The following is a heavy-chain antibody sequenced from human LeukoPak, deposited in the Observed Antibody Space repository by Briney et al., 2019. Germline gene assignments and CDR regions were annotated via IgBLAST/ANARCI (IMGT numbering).Heavy chain of an antibody. D-gene: IGHD3-16*01. Sequence: ASVKVSCKASGYTFTGYYMHWVRQAPGQGLEWMGRINPNSGGTNYAQKFQGRVTMTRDTSISTAYMELSRLRSDDTAVYYCARDLIMITFGGPDYYYYMDVWGKRDHGHRLL. CDR2: INPNSGGT. CDR3: ARDLIMITFGGPDYYYYMDV. V-gene: IGHV1-2*06. J-gene: IGHJ6*03. CDR1: GYTFTGYY.